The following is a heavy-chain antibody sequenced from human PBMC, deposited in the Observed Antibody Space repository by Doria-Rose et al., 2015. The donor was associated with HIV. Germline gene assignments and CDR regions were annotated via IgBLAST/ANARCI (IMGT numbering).Heavy chain of an antibody. D-gene: IGHD6-13*01. CDR2: IFSDDER. Sequence: QVTLKESGPMLVKPTETLTLTCTVSGVSLSSPGMGVSWIRQPPGKALEWLTNIFSDDERSYNTSLKSRLSISRGTSKSQAVLTMTDMDPVDTATYYCARIKSSRWYHKYYFDFWGQGTLVIVSA. CDR3: ARIKSSRWYHKYYFDF. CDR1: GVSLSSPGMG. V-gene: IGHV2-26*01. J-gene: IGHJ4*02.